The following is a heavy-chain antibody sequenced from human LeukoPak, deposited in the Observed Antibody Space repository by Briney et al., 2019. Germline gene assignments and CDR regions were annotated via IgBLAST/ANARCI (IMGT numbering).Heavy chain of an antibody. Sequence: ASVKVSCKASGYTFTGYYMHWVRQAPGQGLEWMGWINPNSGGTNYAQKFQGRVTMTRDTSISTAYMELSRLRSDDTAVYYCARDNFSTVETVGNWFDPWGQGTLVTVSS. V-gene: IGHV1-2*02. CDR3: ARDNFSTVETVGNWFDP. CDR1: GYTFTGYY. J-gene: IGHJ5*02. D-gene: IGHD4-23*01. CDR2: INPNSGGT.